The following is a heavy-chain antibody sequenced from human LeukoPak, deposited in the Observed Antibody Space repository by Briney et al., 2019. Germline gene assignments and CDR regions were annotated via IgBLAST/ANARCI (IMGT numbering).Heavy chain of an antibody. CDR3: ARDSSSWAGDAFDI. J-gene: IGHJ3*02. CDR1: GYTFTIYG. Sequence: ASVTVSFTASGYTFTIYGISWVRQAPGQGNEWMGCIIAYNGNTNYAQTLQGRVTMTTDTSTSTAYIELRSLRSDDTAVYYCARDSSSWAGDAFDIWGQGTMVTVSS. CDR2: IIAYNGNT. D-gene: IGHD6-13*01. V-gene: IGHV1-18*01.